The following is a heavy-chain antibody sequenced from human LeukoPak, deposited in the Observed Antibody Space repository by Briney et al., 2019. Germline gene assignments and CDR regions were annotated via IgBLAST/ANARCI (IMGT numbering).Heavy chain of an antibody. CDR3: AKYGNTFES. CDR1: GFTFSSYG. Sequence: GGSLRLSCAASGFTFSSYGVHWVRQAPGKGLEWVSFIRYDGTSKFYADSVKGRFTISRDNSKNTLYLQMNSLRSEDTAVYYCAKYGNTFESWGQGIMVTASS. D-gene: IGHD2/OR15-2a*01. V-gene: IGHV3-30*02. CDR2: IRYDGTSK. J-gene: IGHJ3*02.